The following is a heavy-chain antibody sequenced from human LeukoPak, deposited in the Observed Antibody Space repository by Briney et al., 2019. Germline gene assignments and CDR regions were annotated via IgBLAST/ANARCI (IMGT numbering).Heavy chain of an antibody. Sequence: SETLSLTCAVYGGSFSGYYWTWIRQLPGKGLEWIGEINHSGNINYNPSLKSRLTISVDTSKNQFSLKLSSMTAADTAVYYCARGRRWWGQGALVTVSS. V-gene: IGHV4-34*01. CDR1: GGSFSGYY. CDR2: INHSGNI. CDR3: ARGRRW. D-gene: IGHD5-24*01. J-gene: IGHJ4*02.